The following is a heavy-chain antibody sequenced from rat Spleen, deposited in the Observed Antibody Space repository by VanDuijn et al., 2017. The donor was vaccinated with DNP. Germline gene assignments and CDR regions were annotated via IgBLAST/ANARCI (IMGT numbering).Heavy chain of an antibody. CDR2: ISYDGGST. D-gene: IGHD1-6*01. Sequence: EVQLVESGGGLVQPGRSLKLSCAASGFTFSDYYMAWVRQAPTKGLEWVAYISYDGGSTYYGDSVKGRFTISRDNAKSTLYLQMNSLRSEDMATYYCARLAVRIPDYWGQGVMVTVSS. CDR3: ARLAVRIPDY. J-gene: IGHJ2*01. CDR1: GFTFSDYY. V-gene: IGHV5-22*01.